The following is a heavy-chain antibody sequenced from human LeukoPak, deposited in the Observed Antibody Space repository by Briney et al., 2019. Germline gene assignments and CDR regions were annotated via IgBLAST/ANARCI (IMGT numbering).Heavy chain of an antibody. CDR3: AKGDIVVVPDAQPIGGIDY. D-gene: IGHD2-2*01. Sequence: PGGSLRLSCAASGFTFDDYAMHWVRQAPGKGLEWVSLISWDGGSTYYADSVKGRFTISRDNSKNSLYLQMNSLRAEDTALYYCAKGDIVVVPDAQPIGGIDYWGQGTLVTVSS. CDR2: ISWDGGST. J-gene: IGHJ4*02. V-gene: IGHV3-43D*04. CDR1: GFTFDDYA.